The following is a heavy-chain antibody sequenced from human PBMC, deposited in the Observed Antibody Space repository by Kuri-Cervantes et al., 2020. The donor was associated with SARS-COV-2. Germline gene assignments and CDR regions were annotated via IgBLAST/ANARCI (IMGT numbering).Heavy chain of an antibody. CDR3: ARDRGVEWYYMDV. V-gene: IGHV3-21*01. D-gene: IGHD3-10*01. CDR2: ISGSGSYI. CDR1: GFTFSGYT. Sequence: GESLKISCVATGFTFSGYTMNWVRQAPGKALQWVSSISGSGSYIYYADSVKGRFTISRDNAKNSLYLQMNSLRAEDTAVYYCARDRGVEWYYMDVWGKGTTVTVSS. J-gene: IGHJ6*03.